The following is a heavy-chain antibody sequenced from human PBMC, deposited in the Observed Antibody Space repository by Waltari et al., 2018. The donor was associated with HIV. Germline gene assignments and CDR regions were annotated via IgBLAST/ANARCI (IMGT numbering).Heavy chain of an antibody. CDR2: IWYDGSKK. CDR3: ARVPFASSWSADSFDV. V-gene: IGHV3-33*01. J-gene: IGHJ3*01. D-gene: IGHD6-13*01. Sequence: VQLEESGGGVVQPGRSRRLSCAASGFRVSEYGMTWVRQAPGKGLQWVAVIWYDGSKKEYSDSVKGRFTISKDNSKNTLFLQMNSLRVDDTAVYFCARVPFASSWSADSFDVWGPGTRITVSS. CDR1: GFRVSEYG.